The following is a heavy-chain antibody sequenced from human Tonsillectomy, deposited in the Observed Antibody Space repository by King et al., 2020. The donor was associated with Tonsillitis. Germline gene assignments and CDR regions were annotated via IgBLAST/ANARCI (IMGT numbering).Heavy chain of an antibody. CDR2: IRKKPKSYTT. D-gene: IGHD2-8*01. CDR3: TRVMRVVSALDI. V-gene: IGHV3-72*01. CDR1: GFSFSDHY. Sequence: VQLVESGGDLVQPGGSLRLSCAASGFSFSDHYMDWVRQAPGKGLEWVGRIRKKPKSYTTDYAASVKGRFTISRDDSENSVYLQMNSLKTEDTAVYNCTRVMRVVSALDIWGQGTMATVSS. J-gene: IGHJ3*02.